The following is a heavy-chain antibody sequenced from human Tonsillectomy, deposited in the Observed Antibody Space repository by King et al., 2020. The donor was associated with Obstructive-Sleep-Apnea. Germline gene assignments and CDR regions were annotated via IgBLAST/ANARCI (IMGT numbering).Heavy chain of an antibody. CDR2: SRNKADSYTT. J-gene: IGHJ4*02. D-gene: IGHD3-22*01. CDR1: GVTFSDHY. V-gene: IGHV3-72*01. CDR3: VRATLDGSGYRFGY. Sequence: VQLVESGGGLVQPGGSLRLSCAASGVTFSDHYMDWVRQAPGKGLEWFGRSRNKADSYTTEYAASVKGRFTISRDDSKNSLYLQMNSLKTDDTAVYYCVRATLDGSGYRFGYWGQGTLVTVSS.